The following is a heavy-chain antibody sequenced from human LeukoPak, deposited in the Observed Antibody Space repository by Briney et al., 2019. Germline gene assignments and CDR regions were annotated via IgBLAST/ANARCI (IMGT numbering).Heavy chain of an antibody. D-gene: IGHD2-2*02. J-gene: IGHJ6*03. V-gene: IGHV3-7*03. CDR1: GFTFSSYW. Sequence: GGSLRLSCAASGFTFSSYWMSWVRQAPGKGLEWVANIKKDGSEKYYVDSVKGRFTISRDNAKNSLYLQMNSLRAEDTAVYYCASNTRFYYYYYMDVWGKGTTVTISS. CDR2: IKKDGSEK. CDR3: ASNTRFYYYYYMDV.